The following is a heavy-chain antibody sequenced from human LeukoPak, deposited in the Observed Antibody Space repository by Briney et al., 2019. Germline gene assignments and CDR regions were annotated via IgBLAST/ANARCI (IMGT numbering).Heavy chain of an antibody. CDR3: ARDGGYCSSTSCSEIGWFDP. J-gene: IGHJ5*02. D-gene: IGHD2-2*01. CDR2: IYHSGST. V-gene: IGHV4-38-2*02. Sequence: SETLSLTCAVSGYSISSGYYWGWIRQPPGKGLEWIGSIYHSGSTYYNPSLKSRVTISVDTSKNQFSLKLSSVTAADTAVYYCARDGGYCSSTSCSEIGWFDPWGQGTLVTVSS. CDR1: GYSISSGYY.